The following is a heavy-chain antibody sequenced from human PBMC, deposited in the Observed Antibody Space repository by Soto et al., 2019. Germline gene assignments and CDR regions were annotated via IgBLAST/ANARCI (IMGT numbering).Heavy chain of an antibody. CDR3: ARTYYEGGLVYFEH. CDR2: IYYSGST. D-gene: IGHD1-26*01. CDR1: GGSISSGGYY. V-gene: IGHV4-31*03. J-gene: IGHJ1*01. Sequence: SETLSLTCTVSGGSISSGGYYWSWIRQHPGKGLEWIGYIYYSGSTYYNPSLKSRVTISVDTSKNQLSLKLSSVTAADTAVYYCARTYYEGGLVYFEHWGQGTLVTVSS.